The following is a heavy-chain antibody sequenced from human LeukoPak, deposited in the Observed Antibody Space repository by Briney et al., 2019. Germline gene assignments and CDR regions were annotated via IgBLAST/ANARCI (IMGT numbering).Heavy chain of an antibody. D-gene: IGHD2-15*01. V-gene: IGHV4-34*01. J-gene: IGHJ4*02. CDR3: ARGLSAIVY. CDR1: GGSFSGYY. CDR2: INHSGST. Sequence: SETLSLTCAVYGGSFSGYYWSWIRQPPGKGLEWIGEINHSGSTNYNPSLKSRVSISVDTSKKQFSLKLSSVAAADTAVYYCARGLSAIVYWGQGTLVTVSS.